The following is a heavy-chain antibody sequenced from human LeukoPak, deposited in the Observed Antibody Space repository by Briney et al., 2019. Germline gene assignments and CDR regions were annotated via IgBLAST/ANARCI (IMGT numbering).Heavy chain of an antibody. Sequence: GGSLRLSCAASGFTFRRYWMHWVRQAPGKGPVWVSRINTDGSDTIYADSVKGRFTISRDNAKNTLFLQMDSLRAEDTAVYYCARDESVTGPTTFDYWGQGTLVTVSS. CDR3: ARDESVTGPTTFDY. CDR2: INTDGSDT. D-gene: IGHD6-19*01. V-gene: IGHV3-74*01. J-gene: IGHJ4*02. CDR1: GFTFRRYW.